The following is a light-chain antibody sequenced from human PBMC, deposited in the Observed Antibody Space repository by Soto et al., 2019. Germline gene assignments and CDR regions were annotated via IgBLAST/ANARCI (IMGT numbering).Light chain of an antibody. CDR3: YSYAGSYTFGV. Sequence: QSVLTQPRSVSGSPGQSVTISCTGTSSDVGTYNYVSWYQQHPGKAPRLMIYDVTKRPSVVPDRFSGSKSGNTASLTISGLQAEDESDYYCYSYAGSYTFGVFGTGTKLTVL. CDR2: DVT. J-gene: IGLJ1*01. CDR1: SSDVGTYNY. V-gene: IGLV2-11*01.